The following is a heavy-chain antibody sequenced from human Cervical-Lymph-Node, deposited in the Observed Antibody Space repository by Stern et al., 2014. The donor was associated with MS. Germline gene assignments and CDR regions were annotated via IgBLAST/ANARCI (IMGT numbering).Heavy chain of an antibody. CDR3: ALDLGVGPTVY. Sequence: QMQLVQSGPEVRRPGSSVKVSCKASGGTFSNSGISWVRQAPGQGLEWMGGIIPIHDTTNYAQKFHGRVTITADRSTTTAYMELRSLKSDDTAVYYCALDLGVGPTVYWGQGTLVTVSS. CDR1: GGTFSNSG. V-gene: IGHV1-69*06. CDR2: IIPIHDTT. J-gene: IGHJ4*02. D-gene: IGHD1-26*01.